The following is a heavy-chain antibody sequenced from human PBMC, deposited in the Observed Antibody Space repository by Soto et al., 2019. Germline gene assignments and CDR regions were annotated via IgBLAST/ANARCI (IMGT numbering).Heavy chain of an antibody. CDR1: GYTFTSYG. J-gene: IGHJ6*02. D-gene: IGHD6-13*01. CDR2: ISAYNGNT. V-gene: IGHV1-18*04. Sequence: ASVKVSCKASGYTFTSYGISWVRQAPGQGLEWMGWISAYNGNTNYAQKLQGRVTMTTDTSTSTAYMELRSLGSDDTAVYYCARSSFPVYYYYYYGMDVWGQGTTVTVSS. CDR3: ARSSFPVYYYYYYGMDV.